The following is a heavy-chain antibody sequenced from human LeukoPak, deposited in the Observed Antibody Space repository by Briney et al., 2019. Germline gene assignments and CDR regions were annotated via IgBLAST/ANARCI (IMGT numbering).Heavy chain of an antibody. D-gene: IGHD3-10*01. CDR3: ARGHYYGSGSCMDV. CDR1: GRSVSSISDY. CDR2: INHSEST. J-gene: IGHJ6*03. V-gene: IGHV4-39*07. Sequence: SETLSLTCTVSGRSVSSISDYWGWIRQPPGKGLEWVGAINHSESTNYNSSLKSRVTLSVATSKIQCSLKVSSVTAADTAMYYCARGHYYGSGSCMDVWGKGTTVTVSS.